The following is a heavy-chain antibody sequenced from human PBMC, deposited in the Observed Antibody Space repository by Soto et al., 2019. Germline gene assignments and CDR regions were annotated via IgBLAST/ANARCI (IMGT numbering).Heavy chain of an antibody. D-gene: IGHD3-22*01. V-gene: IGHV1-69*13. Sequence: SVKVSCKTSGGTFGSYAISWVRQAPGQGVEWMGGIIPIFSTPNYAQKFQGRVTITADESTSTAYMELSSLRSEDTAVYYCARPIQYYFDTSAQSAWFDPWGQGTLVTVSS. CDR1: GGTFGSYA. J-gene: IGHJ5*02. CDR2: IIPIFSTP. CDR3: ARPIQYYFDTSAQSAWFDP.